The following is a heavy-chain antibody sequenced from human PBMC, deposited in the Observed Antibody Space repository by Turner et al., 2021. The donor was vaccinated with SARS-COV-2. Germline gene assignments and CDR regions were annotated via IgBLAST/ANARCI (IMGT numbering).Heavy chain of an antibody. Sequence: EVQLLESGGGLVQPGASLRLPCEASGFTFSSYAMSCVRQAPVKGLEWVSAISGSGCSTYYANAVKGRFTISRDNSKNTLYLQMNSLRAEDTAVYYCAKDQGIAVAGTWEYFDLWGRGTLVTVSS. CDR3: AKDQGIAVAGTWEYFDL. J-gene: IGHJ2*01. CDR2: ISGSGCST. CDR1: GFTFSSYA. D-gene: IGHD6-19*01. V-gene: IGHV3-23*01.